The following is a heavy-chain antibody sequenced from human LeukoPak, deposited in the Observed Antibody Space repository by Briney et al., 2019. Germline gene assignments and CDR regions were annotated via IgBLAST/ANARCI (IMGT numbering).Heavy chain of an antibody. CDR2: INHRGST. D-gene: IGHD3-3*01. V-gene: IGHV4-34*01. CDR3: ARGRAISY. J-gene: IGHJ4*02. Sequence: SETLSLTCAVYGGPLSGYYWSWIRQPPGKGLEWIGEINHRGSTNYNPSFKSRVTISVDTSKNQFSLKLSSVTAADTAVYYCARGRAISYWGQGTLVTVSS. CDR1: GGPLSGYY.